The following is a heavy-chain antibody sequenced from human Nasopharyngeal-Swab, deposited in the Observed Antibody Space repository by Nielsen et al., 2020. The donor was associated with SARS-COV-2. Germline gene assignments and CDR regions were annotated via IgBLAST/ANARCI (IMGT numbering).Heavy chain of an antibody. CDR1: GGSISSSNW. V-gene: IGHV4-4*02. CDR3: ARDGSSGWYFDY. J-gene: IGHJ4*02. D-gene: IGHD6-19*01. Sequence: SETLSLTCAVSGGSISSSNWWSWVRQPPGKGLEWIGEIYHSGSTNYNPSLKSRVTISVDKSKNQFSLKLSSVTAADTVVYYCARDGSSGWYFDYWGQGTLVTVSS. CDR2: IYHSGST.